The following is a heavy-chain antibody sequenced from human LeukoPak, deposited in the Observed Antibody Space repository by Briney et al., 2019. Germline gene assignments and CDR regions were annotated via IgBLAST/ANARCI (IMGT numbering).Heavy chain of an antibody. CDR1: GFTFRNVW. CDR3: ATGLRSSGF. D-gene: IGHD6-19*01. Sequence: GGSLRLSCAASGFTFRNVWMTWVRQAPGKGLEWVGLIKSKTDRGTIDYAAPVKGRFTISRDDSKDTLYLQMNSLKTEDTAVYYCATGLRSSGFWGQGTLVTVSS. CDR2: IKSKTDRGTI. V-gene: IGHV3-15*01. J-gene: IGHJ4*02.